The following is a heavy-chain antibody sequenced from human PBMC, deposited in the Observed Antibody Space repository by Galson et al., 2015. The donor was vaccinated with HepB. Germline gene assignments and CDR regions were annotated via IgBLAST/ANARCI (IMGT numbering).Heavy chain of an antibody. J-gene: IGHJ6*03. Sequence: SLRLACAASGFTFDDYAMHWVRQAPGKGLEWVSGSSWNGGDIVYADSVKGRFTISRDNAKNSLYLQMNSLRVEDTALYYCVKDKGFGELVGMDVWGKGTTVTVSS. CDR3: VKDKGFGELVGMDV. CDR2: SSWNGGDI. V-gene: IGHV3-9*01. D-gene: IGHD3-10*01. CDR1: GFTFDDYA.